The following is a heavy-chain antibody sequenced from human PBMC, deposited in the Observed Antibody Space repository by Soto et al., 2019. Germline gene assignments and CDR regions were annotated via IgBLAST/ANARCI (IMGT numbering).Heavy chain of an antibody. Sequence: RASVKVSCKASGYTFTAYYIHWVRQAPGQGLEWMGWIYPASGVTNSAQKFRGRVTMTRDTSNRTAYMELSRLTSDDTAIYFCARVAAGRRNWFDPWGQGTLVTVSS. J-gene: IGHJ5*02. CDR2: IYPASGVT. D-gene: IGHD6-13*01. CDR1: GYTFTAYY. CDR3: ARVAAGRRNWFDP. V-gene: IGHV1-2*02.